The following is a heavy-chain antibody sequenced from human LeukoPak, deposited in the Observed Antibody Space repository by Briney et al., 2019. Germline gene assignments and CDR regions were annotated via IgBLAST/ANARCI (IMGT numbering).Heavy chain of an antibody. D-gene: IGHD2-15*01. Sequence: GGFLRLSCAASGFTFNTYEMNWVRQAPGKGLEWVSYISSSSSTMFYADSVKGRFTISRDNAKNSLYLQMSSLRAEDTAVYYCARGGYDVSYYYYYGMDVWGQGTTVTVSS. V-gene: IGHV3-48*03. CDR2: ISSSSSTM. J-gene: IGHJ6*02. CDR1: GFTFNTYE. CDR3: ARGGYDVSYYYYYGMDV.